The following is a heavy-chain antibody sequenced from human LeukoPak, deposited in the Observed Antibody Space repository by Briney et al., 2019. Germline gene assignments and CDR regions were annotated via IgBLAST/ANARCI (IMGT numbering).Heavy chain of an antibody. Sequence: PSETLSLTCTVSGGSISSGGHYWSWIRQHPGKGLEWIGYIYYSGSTYYKPSLKSRVTISVDTSKNQFSLKLSSVTAADTAVYYCARGWLHPGVYFDLWGRGTLVTVSS. D-gene: IGHD5-24*01. V-gene: IGHV4-31*03. CDR2: IYYSGST. CDR3: ARGWLHPGVYFDL. J-gene: IGHJ2*01. CDR1: GGSISSGGHY.